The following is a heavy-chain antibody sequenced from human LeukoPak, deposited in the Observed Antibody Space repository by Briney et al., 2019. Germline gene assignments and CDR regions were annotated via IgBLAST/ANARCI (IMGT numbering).Heavy chain of an antibody. J-gene: IGHJ4*02. Sequence: ASVKVSCKASGYTFTSYDINWVRQAPGQGLEWMGWMNPNSGNTGYAQKFQGRVTMTRNTSISTAYMELSSLRSEDTAVYYCARGYCSGGSCYYGYWGQGTLVTVSS. V-gene: IGHV1-8*01. CDR2: MNPNSGNT. D-gene: IGHD2-15*01. CDR1: GYTFTSYD. CDR3: ARGYCSGGSCYYGY.